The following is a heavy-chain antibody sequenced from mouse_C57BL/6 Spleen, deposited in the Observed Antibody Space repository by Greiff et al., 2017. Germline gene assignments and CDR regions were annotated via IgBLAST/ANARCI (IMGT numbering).Heavy chain of an antibody. V-gene: IGHV1-72*01. Sequence: QVQLQQPGAELVKPGASVKLSCKASGYTFTSYWMHWVKQRPGRGLEWIGRIDPNSGGTKYNEKFKSKDTLTVDKPSRTAYMQLSSLTSEDSAVYYCARRDYYGSSYDYAMDYWGQGTSVTVSS. J-gene: IGHJ4*01. CDR2: IDPNSGGT. CDR1: GYTFTSYW. D-gene: IGHD1-1*01. CDR3: ARRDYYGSSYDYAMDY.